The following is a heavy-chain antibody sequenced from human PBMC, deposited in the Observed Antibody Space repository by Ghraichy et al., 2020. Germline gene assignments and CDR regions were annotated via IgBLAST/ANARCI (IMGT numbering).Heavy chain of an antibody. D-gene: IGHD3-3*01. V-gene: IGHV4-34*01. CDR3: ARDTAVRIQNYYDFWSGYYLAAFDI. CDR2: INHSGST. Sequence: SETLSLTCAVYGGSFSGYYLRWIRQPPGKGLEWIGEINHSGSTNYNPSLKSRVTISVDTSKNQFSLKLSSVTAADTAVYYCARDTAVRIQNYYDFWSGYYLAAFDIWGQGTMVTVSS. J-gene: IGHJ3*02. CDR1: GGSFSGYY.